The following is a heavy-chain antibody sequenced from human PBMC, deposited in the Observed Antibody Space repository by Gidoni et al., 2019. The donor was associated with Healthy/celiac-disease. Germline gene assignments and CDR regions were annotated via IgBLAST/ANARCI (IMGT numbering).Heavy chain of an antibody. V-gene: IGHV4-59*01. Sequence: QVQLQESGPGRVKPSATLSLTCTASGCSLSSSSWGWIRQPPGKGLEWIVYIYYSGSTNYNPSLKSRVTISVDTSKNQFSLKLSSVTAADTAVYYCARGYYDFWRIQGYYGMDVWGQGTTVTVSS. J-gene: IGHJ6*02. CDR3: ARGYYDFWRIQGYYGMDV. D-gene: IGHD3-3*01. CDR1: GCSLSSSS. CDR2: IYYSGST.